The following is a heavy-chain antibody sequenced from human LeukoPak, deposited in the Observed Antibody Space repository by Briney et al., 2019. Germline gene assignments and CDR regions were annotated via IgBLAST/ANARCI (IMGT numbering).Heavy chain of an antibody. CDR3: TRDEYGVGSNFFDY. CDR1: GFNFGDYA. J-gene: IGHJ4*02. CDR2: ITNKAFGGTA. Sequence: GGSLRLSCTASGFNFGDYAMSWFRQAPEKGLEGVGFITNKAFGGTAEYAASVKGRFTISRDDSRSIAYLQMDNLRTEDTGIYYCTRDEYGVGSNFFDYWGEGTLVTVST. V-gene: IGHV3-49*03. D-gene: IGHD4-17*01.